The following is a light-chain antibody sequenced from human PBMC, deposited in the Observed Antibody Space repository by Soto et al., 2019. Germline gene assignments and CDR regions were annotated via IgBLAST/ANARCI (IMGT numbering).Light chain of an antibody. CDR3: QERNRVPFT. CDR2: GAS. Sequence: DIQMTQSPSSLSASVGDRVTITCRASKSISNYLNWYQQKLGKAPKLLIYGASRLQSGFPSRFSGSRSGTDFTNIISSLQTEDSATYDGQERNRVPFTFGGGTKLEIK. CDR1: KSISNY. J-gene: IGKJ4*01. V-gene: IGKV1-39*01.